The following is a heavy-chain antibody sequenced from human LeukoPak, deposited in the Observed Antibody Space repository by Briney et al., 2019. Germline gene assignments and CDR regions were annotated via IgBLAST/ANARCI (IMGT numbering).Heavy chain of an antibody. V-gene: IGHV4-39*07. CDR3: ARVAVRYQLLFLRGPAVWFGP. J-gene: IGHJ5*02. CDR1: GGSISSSSYY. D-gene: IGHD2-2*01. Sequence: SETLSLTCTVSGGSISSSSYYWGWIRQPPGKGLEWIESIYYSGSTSYNLSLKSRVTISVDTSKNQFSLKLSSVTAADTAVYYCARVAVRYQLLFLRGPAVWFGPWGQGTLVTVSS. CDR2: IYYSGST.